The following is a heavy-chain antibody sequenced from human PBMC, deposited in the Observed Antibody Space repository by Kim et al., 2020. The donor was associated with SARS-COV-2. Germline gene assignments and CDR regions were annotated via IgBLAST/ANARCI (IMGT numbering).Heavy chain of an antibody. V-gene: IGHV4-39*01. CDR2: FYYSGTT. D-gene: IGHD6-13*01. CDR1: GVSISSDSYY. Sequence: SETLSLTYTVSGVSISSDSYYWGWIRQPPGKGLEWIGSFYYSGTTYYNPSLKSRVTIVADTSKNQLSLNLTSVTAADTAMYYCVRGLGATGTRFYYYYAMDVWGQGTTVTVS. J-gene: IGHJ6*02. CDR3: VRGLGATGTRFYYYYAMDV.